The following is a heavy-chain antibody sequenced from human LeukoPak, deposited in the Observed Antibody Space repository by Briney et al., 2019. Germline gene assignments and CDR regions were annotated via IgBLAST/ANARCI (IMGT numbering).Heavy chain of an antibody. CDR1: GYTFTSYG. V-gene: IGHV1-18*04. Sequence: GASVKVSCKASGYTFTSYGISWVRQAPGQGLEWMGWISAYNGNTNYAQKLQGRVTMTTDTSTSTAYMELRSLRSDDTAVYYCARGSRIQLWLGYFDYWGQGTLVTVSS. CDR3: ARGSRIQLWLGYFDY. J-gene: IGHJ4*02. CDR2: ISAYNGNT. D-gene: IGHD5-18*01.